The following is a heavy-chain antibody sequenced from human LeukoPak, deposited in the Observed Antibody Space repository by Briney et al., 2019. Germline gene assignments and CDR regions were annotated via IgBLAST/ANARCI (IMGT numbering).Heavy chain of an antibody. D-gene: IGHD1-1*01. V-gene: IGHV5-10-1*01. CDR3: ARGGTTVVPDY. J-gene: IGHJ4*02. CDR1: GYXFTSYW. CDR2: IDPSDSYT. Sequence: GESLKISCNGSGYXFTSYWIGWVRQMPGKGLEWMGRIDPSDSYTSYSPSFQGHVTISADKSISAAYLQWSSLKASDTAIYYCARGGTTVVPDYWGQGTLVTVSS.